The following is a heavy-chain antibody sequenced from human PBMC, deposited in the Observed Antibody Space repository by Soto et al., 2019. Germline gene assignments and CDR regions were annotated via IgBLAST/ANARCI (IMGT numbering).Heavy chain of an antibody. D-gene: IGHD3-22*01. CDR3: ARGYYYDSSGYLYYYYGMDV. CDR1: GGTFSSYA. V-gene: IGHV1-69*13. Sequence: SVKVSCKASGGTFSSYAISWVRQATGQGLEWMGGIIPIFGTANYAQKFQGRVTITADESTSTAYMELSSLRSEDTAVYYCARGYYYDSSGYLYYYYGMDVWGQGTTVTVSS. J-gene: IGHJ6*02. CDR2: IIPIFGTA.